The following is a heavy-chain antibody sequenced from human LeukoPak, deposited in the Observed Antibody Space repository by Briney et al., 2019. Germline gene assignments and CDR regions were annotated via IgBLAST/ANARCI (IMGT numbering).Heavy chain of an antibody. Sequence: PSETLSLTCTVSGDSTSSYYWSWIRQSPGKGLEWIGYIFYSGNTNYNPSLKSRVTISVDTSKNQFSLKLSSVTAADTAVYYCAGLGVRGVIIDYWGQGTLVTVSS. V-gene: IGHV4-59*08. CDR2: IFYSGNT. CDR1: GDSTSSYY. CDR3: AGLGVRGVIIDY. J-gene: IGHJ4*02. D-gene: IGHD3-10*01.